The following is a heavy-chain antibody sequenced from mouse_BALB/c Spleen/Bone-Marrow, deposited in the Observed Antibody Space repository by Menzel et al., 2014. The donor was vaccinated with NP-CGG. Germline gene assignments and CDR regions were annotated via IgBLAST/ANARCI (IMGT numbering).Heavy chain of an antibody. CDR2: INPSTGYT. Sequence: VQLQQSGAELAKPGASVRMSCKASGYTFTNYWMHWVKQRPGQGLEWLGYINPSTGYTEYNQKFKDKATLTADKSSSIAHLQLSGLTSGDSSVYYCAILYYYGRHYWGQGT. V-gene: IGHV1-7*01. CDR1: GYTFTNYW. D-gene: IGHD1-1*01. CDR3: AILYYYGRHY. J-gene: IGHJ2*01.